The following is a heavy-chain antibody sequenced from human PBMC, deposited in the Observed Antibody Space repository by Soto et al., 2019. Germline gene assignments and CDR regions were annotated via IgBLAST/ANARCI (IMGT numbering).Heavy chain of an antibody. D-gene: IGHD6-13*01. CDR1: GFTFSSYA. V-gene: IGHV3-30-3*01. J-gene: IGHJ4*02. Sequence: HPGGSLRLSCAASGFTFSSYAMHWVRQAPGKGLEWVAVTSYDGSNKYYADSVKGRFTISRDNSKNTLYLQMNSLRAEDTAVYYCARDPGAIAAAGPIAYWGQGTLVTVSS. CDR3: ARDPGAIAAAGPIAY. CDR2: TSYDGSNK.